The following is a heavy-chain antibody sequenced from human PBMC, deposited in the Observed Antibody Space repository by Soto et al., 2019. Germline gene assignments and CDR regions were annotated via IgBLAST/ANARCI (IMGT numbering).Heavy chain of an antibody. V-gene: IGHV3-74*01. CDR1: GFDFSNSW. D-gene: IGHD2-15*01. CDR2: INSDGSGT. CDR3: AKDTAYAMDV. J-gene: IGHJ6*02. Sequence: EVQLVESGGGLVQPGGSLRLSCAASGFDFSNSWIHWVRQGPGKGLVWVSHINSDGSGTTYEDSVKGRFTISRDNAKNTVYLQMNSLRAEDTAVYYCAKDTAYAMDVWGQGTTVTVFS.